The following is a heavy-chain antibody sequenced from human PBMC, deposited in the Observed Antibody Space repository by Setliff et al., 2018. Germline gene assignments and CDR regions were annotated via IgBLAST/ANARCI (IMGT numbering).Heavy chain of an antibody. CDR2: IYHSGST. J-gene: IGHJ4*02. D-gene: IGHD1-20*01. CDR3: AREFIAGPHFDL. CDR1: GGSISSSNW. Sequence: SETLSLTCAVSGGSISSSNWWSWVRQPPGKGLEWIGEIYHSGSTNYNPSLKSRVTISVDTSKNQFSLKLSSVTAADTAVYYCAREFIAGPHFDLWGQGTLVTVSS. V-gene: IGHV4-4*02.